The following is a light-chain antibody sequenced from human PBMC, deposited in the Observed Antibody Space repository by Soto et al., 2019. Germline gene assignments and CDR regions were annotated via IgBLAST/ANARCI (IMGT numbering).Light chain of an antibody. CDR3: QQANSFPPMYT. CDR1: QDISSW. CDR2: AAS. Sequence: DIQMTQSPSSVSASVGDRVTITCRASQDISSWLAWYQQKPGKAPKLLIYAASSLQSGVPSRFSGSGSGTDFTLTISSLQPEDFATYYCQQANSFPPMYTFGQGTMLEIK. J-gene: IGKJ2*01. V-gene: IGKV1-12*01.